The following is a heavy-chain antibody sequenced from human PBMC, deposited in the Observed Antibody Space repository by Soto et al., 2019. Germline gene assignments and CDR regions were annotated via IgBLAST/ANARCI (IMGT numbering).Heavy chain of an antibody. Sequence: QVQLLQSGAEVRKTGASVRVSWEASGYTLSDDFMQWVRQAPGQGLEWMGWINPNTGYTHYAQKLQGRVTMTRYTSINTAYMELNRLTSAATAVYFCTREGGGIGTVGTGNDAFDIWGQGTKVTVSS. CDR3: TREGGGIGTVGTGNDAFDI. CDR2: INPNTGYT. CDR1: GYTLSDDF. D-gene: IGHD6-13*01. J-gene: IGHJ3*02. V-gene: IGHV1-2*02.